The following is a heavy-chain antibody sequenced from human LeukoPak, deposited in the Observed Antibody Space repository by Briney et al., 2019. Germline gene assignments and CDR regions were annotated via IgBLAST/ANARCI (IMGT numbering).Heavy chain of an antibody. J-gene: IGHJ2*01. V-gene: IGHV4-61*05. CDR2: ISYSGNT. CDR3: ARHGGWLSPAAL. Sequence: SETLSLTCTVSGGSISSSSYYWGWIRQPPGKGLEWIGYISYSGNTNYNPSLESRVTISVDTSKNQFSLELSSVTAADTAVYYCARHGGWLSPAALWGRGTLVTVSS. CDR1: GGSISSSSYY. D-gene: IGHD5-12*01.